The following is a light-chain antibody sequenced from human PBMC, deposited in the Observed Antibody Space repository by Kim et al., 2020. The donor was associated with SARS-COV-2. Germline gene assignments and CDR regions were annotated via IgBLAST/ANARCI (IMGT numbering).Light chain of an antibody. CDR3: QQRSNWPLVT. CDR2: DAS. CDR1: QSVSRY. Sequence: SPGERATLSGRASQSVSRYLAWYQQKPGQAPRLLIYDASNRAAGIPDRFTGSGSRTHFTLTISSLGPEDFAVYYCQQRSNWPLVTFGGGTKVDIK. V-gene: IGKV3-11*01. J-gene: IGKJ4*01.